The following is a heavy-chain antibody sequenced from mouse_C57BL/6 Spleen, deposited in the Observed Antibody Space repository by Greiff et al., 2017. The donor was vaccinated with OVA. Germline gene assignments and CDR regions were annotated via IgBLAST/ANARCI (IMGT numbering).Heavy chain of an antibody. CDR3: ARGDYSNYYFDY. D-gene: IGHD2-5*01. CDR2: IDPSDSET. Sequence: VQLQQPGAELVRPGSSVKLSCTASGYTFTSYWMHWVKQRPIQGLEWIGNIDPSDSETNYNQKYKNKTTLTVDKSSSTAYKQLSSLTSEDSADYYSARGDYSNYYFDYWGQGTTLTVSS. V-gene: IGHV1-52*01. CDR1: GYTFTSYW. J-gene: IGHJ2*01.